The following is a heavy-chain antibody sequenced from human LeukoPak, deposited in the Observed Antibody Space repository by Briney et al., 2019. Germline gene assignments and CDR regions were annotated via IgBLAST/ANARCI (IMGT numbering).Heavy chain of an antibody. D-gene: IGHD2-2*01. CDR2: ISYDGSNK. CDR3: AKDAHDIVVPAAIGIWFDP. J-gene: IGHJ5*02. CDR1: GFTFSSYG. V-gene: IGHV3-30*18. Sequence: GGSLRLSCAASGFTFSSYGMHWVRQAPGKGLEWVAVISYDGSNKYYADSVKGRFTISRDNSKNTLYLQMNSLRAEDTAVYYCAKDAHDIVVPAAIGIWFDPWGQGTLVTVSS.